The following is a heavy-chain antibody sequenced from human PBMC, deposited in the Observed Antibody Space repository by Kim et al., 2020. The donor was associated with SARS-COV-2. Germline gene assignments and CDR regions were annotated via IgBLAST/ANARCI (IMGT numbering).Heavy chain of an antibody. CDR3: ARDFNHGSGSLGYDY. Sequence: QKFQGRVTLTRDTSTSTVYMELSSLRSEDTAIYYCARDFNHGSGSLGYDYWGQGTRVTVSS. D-gene: IGHD3-10*01. V-gene: IGHV1-46*01. J-gene: IGHJ4*02.